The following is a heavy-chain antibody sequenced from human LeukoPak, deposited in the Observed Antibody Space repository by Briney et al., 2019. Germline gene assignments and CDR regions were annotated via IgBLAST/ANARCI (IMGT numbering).Heavy chain of an antibody. CDR1: GFTFSSYA. D-gene: IGHD2-2*01. CDR2: ISGSGGST. J-gene: IGHJ4*02. V-gene: IGHV3-23*01. CDR3: AKDSIVVVPAAPADY. Sequence: GGSLRPSCAASGFTFSSYAMSWVRQAPGKGLEWVSAISGSGGSTYYADSVKGRFTISRDNSKNTLYLQMNSLRAEDTAVYYCAKDSIVVVPAAPADYWGQGTLVTVSS.